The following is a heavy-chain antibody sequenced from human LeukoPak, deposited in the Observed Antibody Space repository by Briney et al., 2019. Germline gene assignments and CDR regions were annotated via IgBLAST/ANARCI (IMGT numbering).Heavy chain of an antibody. CDR1: GGSISSSSYY. Sequence: SETLSLTCTVSGGSISSSSYYWGWIRQPPGKGLEWIGSIYYSGSTYYNPSLKGRVTISVDTSKNQFSLKLSSVTAADTAVYYCARRSLTYYYGSGLLDYWGQGTLVTVSS. V-gene: IGHV4-39*01. D-gene: IGHD3-10*01. CDR2: IYYSGST. CDR3: ARRSLTYYYGSGLLDY. J-gene: IGHJ4*02.